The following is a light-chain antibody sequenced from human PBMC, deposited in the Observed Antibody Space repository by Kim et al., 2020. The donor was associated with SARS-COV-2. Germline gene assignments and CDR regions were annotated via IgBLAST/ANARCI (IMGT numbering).Light chain of an antibody. CDR3: QTWGSGIHV. V-gene: IGLV4-69*01. CDR2: LDSDGSH. CDR1: RGHNTYT. Sequence: QPVLTQPPSASASLGASVKLTCTLSRGHNTYTIAWHKQQPGKGPRFLMRLDSDGSHRRGDGIPARFSGSSSGTERHLTISSLQSDDEADYYCQTWGSGIHVFGGGTQLTVL. J-gene: IGLJ7*01.